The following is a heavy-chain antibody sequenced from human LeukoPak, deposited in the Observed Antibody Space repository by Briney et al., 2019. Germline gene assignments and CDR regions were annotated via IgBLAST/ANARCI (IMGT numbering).Heavy chain of an antibody. CDR1: RFTLSNFN. V-gene: IGHV3-48*04. D-gene: IGHD6-19*01. J-gene: IGHJ4*02. Sequence: GGSLRLSCAASRFTLSNFNMNWVRQAPGKGLEWISYISSGSGTIYYADSVKGRFTLSRDNARNSLYLQMNSLRAEDTAVYYCAKVGGSGWYFDDWGQGTLVIVSS. CDR2: ISSGSGTI. CDR3: AKVGGSGWYFDD.